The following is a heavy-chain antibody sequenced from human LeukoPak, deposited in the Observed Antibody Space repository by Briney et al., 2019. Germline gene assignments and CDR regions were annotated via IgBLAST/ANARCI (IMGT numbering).Heavy chain of an antibody. Sequence: IPSQTLSLTCTVSGGSISGGSYYWSWIRQHPGKGLEWIGFIYYNGNTYYNPSLKSRITISVDTSKNQFSLKLNSVTAADTAVYYCAAITCSNTTYYAVDYWGQGTLITVSS. CDR3: AAITCSNTTYYAVDY. V-gene: IGHV4-31*03. CDR2: IYYNGNT. D-gene: IGHD2-2*01. J-gene: IGHJ4*02. CDR1: GGSISGGSYY.